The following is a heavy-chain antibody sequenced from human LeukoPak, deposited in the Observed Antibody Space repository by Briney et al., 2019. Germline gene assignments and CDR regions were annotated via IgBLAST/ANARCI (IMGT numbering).Heavy chain of an antibody. Sequence: GGSLRLSCAASGFTFSSYWMSWVRQAPGKGLEWVANIKQDGSEKYYVDSVKGRFTISRDNAKNSLYLQMNSLRAEDTAVYYCAKDFRHYYDSSGNFDYWGQGTLVTVSS. CDR3: AKDFRHYYDSSGNFDY. V-gene: IGHV3-7*01. D-gene: IGHD3-22*01. J-gene: IGHJ4*02. CDR1: GFTFSSYW. CDR2: IKQDGSEK.